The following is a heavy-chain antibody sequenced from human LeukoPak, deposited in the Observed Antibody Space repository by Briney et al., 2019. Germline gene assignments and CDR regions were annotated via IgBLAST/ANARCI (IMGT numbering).Heavy chain of an antibody. CDR1: GYSISSGYY. J-gene: IGHJ6*03. D-gene: IGHD4-11*01. V-gene: IGHV4-38-2*02. CDR3: ARHPAPYSNGLPISLGYMDV. CDR2: IYYSGST. Sequence: SETLSLTCTVSGYSISSGYYWGWIRQPPGKGLEWIGSIYYSGSTYYNPSLKSRVTISVDTSKNQFSLKLSSVTAADTAVYYCARHPAPYSNGLPISLGYMDVWGKGTTVTVSS.